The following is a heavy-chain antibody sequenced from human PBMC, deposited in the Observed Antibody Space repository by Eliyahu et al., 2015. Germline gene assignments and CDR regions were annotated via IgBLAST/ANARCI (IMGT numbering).Heavy chain of an antibody. CDR3: ARISSTSGMDV. D-gene: IGHD1-26*01. CDR2: XSSSGSTI. CDR1: GFTVSAXY. Sequence: QVQLVESGGGLVKPGGSLRLACAASGFTVSAXYMSWXRQAPGKGXEWVSXXSSSGSTIYYADSVKGRFTISRDNAKNSLYLQMNSLRAEDTAVYYCARISSTSGMDVWGQGTTVTVSS. J-gene: IGHJ6*02. V-gene: IGHV3-11*01.